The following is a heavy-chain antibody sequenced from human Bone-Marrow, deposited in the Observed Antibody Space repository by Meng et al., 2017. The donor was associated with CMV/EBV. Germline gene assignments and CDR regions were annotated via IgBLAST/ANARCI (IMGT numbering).Heavy chain of an antibody. D-gene: IGHD3-22*01. CDR3: ARDKTKGAPMIVVVTPPRPNWFDP. CDR1: GFTFSDYY. Sequence: GESLKISCAASGFTFSDYYMNWVRQAPGKGLEWVSSISSSSTIYYADSVKGRFTISRDNAKNSLYLQMSSLRAEDTAVYYCARDKTKGAPMIVVVTPPRPNWFDPWGQGTLVTVSS. CDR2: ISSSSTI. V-gene: IGHV3-69-1*02. J-gene: IGHJ5*02.